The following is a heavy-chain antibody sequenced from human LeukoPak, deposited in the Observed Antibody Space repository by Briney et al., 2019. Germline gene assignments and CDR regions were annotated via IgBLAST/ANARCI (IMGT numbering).Heavy chain of an antibody. D-gene: IGHD3-3*01. CDR3: ARGPYYDLWSGYPYMDV. Sequence: PSETLSLTCTVSGGSISSGAYCWSWLRQRPGKGLEWIGYMYYDGSTYSNPSLKSRLTISVDTSKNQFSLKLSSVTAADTAVYYCARGPYYDLWSGYPYMDVWGKGTTVTVSS. CDR2: MYYDGST. V-gene: IGHV4-31*03. CDR1: GGSISSGAYC. J-gene: IGHJ6*03.